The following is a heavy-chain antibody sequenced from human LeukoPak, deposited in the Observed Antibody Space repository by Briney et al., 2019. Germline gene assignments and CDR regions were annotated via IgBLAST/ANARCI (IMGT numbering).Heavy chain of an antibody. D-gene: IGHD1-1*01. CDR2: IYYSGST. CDR3: ARETNRGKFDY. Sequence: SETLSLTCTVSGGSVSSGSHYWSWIRQPPGKGLEWIGYIYYSGSTNYNPSLKSRVTISVDTSKNQFSLKLSSVTAADTAVYYCARETNRGKFDYWGQGTLVTVSS. CDR1: GGSVSSGSHY. V-gene: IGHV4-61*01. J-gene: IGHJ4*02.